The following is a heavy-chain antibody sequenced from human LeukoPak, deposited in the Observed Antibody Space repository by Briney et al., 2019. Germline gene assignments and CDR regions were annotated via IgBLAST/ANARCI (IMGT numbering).Heavy chain of an antibody. CDR1: GGTFSSYA. J-gene: IGHJ4*02. D-gene: IGHD6-19*01. V-gene: IGHV1-69*13. Sequence: SVKVSCKASGGTFSSYAISWVRQAPGQGLEWMGGIIPIFGTANYAQKFQGRVTITADESTSTAYMELSSLRSEDTAVYYCARGPQWLATRWIALYFDYWGQGTLVAVSS. CDR2: IIPIFGTA. CDR3: ARGPQWLATRWIALYFDY.